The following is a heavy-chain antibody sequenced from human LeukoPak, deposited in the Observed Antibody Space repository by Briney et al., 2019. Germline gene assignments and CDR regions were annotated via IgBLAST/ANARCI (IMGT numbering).Heavy chain of an antibody. D-gene: IGHD6-19*01. Sequence: TGGSLRLSCAASGFTFSSYSMNWVRQAPGMGLEWVSSISSSSSYIYYADSVKGRFTISRDNAKNSLYLQMNSLRAEDTAVYYCARAYPPGYSSGWYFDYWGQGTLVTVSS. J-gene: IGHJ4*02. CDR3: ARAYPPGYSSGWYFDY. CDR1: GFTFSSYS. V-gene: IGHV3-21*01. CDR2: ISSSSSYI.